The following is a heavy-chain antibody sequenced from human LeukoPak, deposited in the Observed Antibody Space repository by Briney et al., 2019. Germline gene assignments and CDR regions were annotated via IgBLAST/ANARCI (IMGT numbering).Heavy chain of an antibody. CDR1: GGSISSYY. J-gene: IGHJ6*03. Sequence: SETLSLTCTVAGGSISSYYWSWIRQPPGKGLEWVGYIYYSGSTNYNPSLKSRVTISVDTSKNQFSLRLSSVTAADTAVYYCARERGRSYGSVPYYYYYMDVWGKGTTVTVSS. CDR3: ARERGRSYGSVPYYYYYMDV. D-gene: IGHD5-18*01. V-gene: IGHV4-59*01. CDR2: IYYSGST.